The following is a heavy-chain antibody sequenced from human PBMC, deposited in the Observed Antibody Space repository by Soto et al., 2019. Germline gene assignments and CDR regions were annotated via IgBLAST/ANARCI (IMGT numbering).Heavy chain of an antibody. Sequence: GGSLRLSCAASGFTFSSYAMHWVRQATGKGLEWVSAIGTAGDTYYPGAVKGRFTISRENSKNSLYLQMNSLRAEVTAVYYCARAAPSYGYSWFDPWGQGTLVTVSS. CDR3: ARAAPSYGYSWFDP. J-gene: IGHJ5*02. CDR1: GFTFSSYA. CDR2: IGTAGDT. V-gene: IGHV3-13*01. D-gene: IGHD5-18*01.